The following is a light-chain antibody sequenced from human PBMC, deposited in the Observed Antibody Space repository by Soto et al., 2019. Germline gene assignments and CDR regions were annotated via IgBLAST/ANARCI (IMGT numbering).Light chain of an antibody. CDR2: EVS. V-gene: IGLV2-8*01. CDR3: SSYAGSDNYV. J-gene: IGLJ1*01. CDR1: SSDGGAYNY. Sequence: QSVLTQPPSASGSPGQSVSISCTGTSSDGGAYNYVSWYQQHPGKAPKLIIYEVSKRPSGVPDRFSGSKSGNAASLTVSGLQDEDEADYYCSSYAGSDNYVFGTGTKLTVL.